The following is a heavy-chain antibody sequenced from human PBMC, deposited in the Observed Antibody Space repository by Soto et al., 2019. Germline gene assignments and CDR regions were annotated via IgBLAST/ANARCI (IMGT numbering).Heavy chain of an antibody. Sequence: ASVTVSCKASGYTFTGYYMHWVRQAPGQGLEWMGWINPNSGGRNYAQKFQGRVTMTRDTSISTAYMELSRLRSDDTAVYYCACLYYYGSGSYYKFDYWGQGTLVTVPS. V-gene: IGHV1-2*02. CDR1: GYTFTGYY. D-gene: IGHD3-10*01. J-gene: IGHJ4*02. CDR3: ACLYYYGSGSYYKFDY. CDR2: INPNSGGR.